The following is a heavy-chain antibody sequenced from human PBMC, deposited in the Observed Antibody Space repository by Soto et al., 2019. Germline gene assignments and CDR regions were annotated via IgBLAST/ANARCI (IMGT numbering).Heavy chain of an antibody. D-gene: IGHD6-19*01. CDR1: GGTFSTYA. V-gene: IGHV1-69*01. J-gene: IGHJ4*02. Sequence: QVQLEQSGAEVTQPGSSVRVSCKTSGGTFSTYAINWVRQAPGQGLEWMGAIIPLFGRADYSQKFQGRVTITADESTSPAYMELSSLRSDDTAVYFCARPKGTYSSGYYFFDFWCQATLVTVSS. CDR3: ARPKGTYSSGYYFFDF. CDR2: IIPLFGRA.